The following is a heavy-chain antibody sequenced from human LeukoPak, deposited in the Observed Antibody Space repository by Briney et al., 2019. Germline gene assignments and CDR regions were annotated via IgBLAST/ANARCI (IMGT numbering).Heavy chain of an antibody. CDR3: AKSQTIVVVPAAMPY. V-gene: IGHV3-23*01. D-gene: IGHD2-2*01. J-gene: IGHJ4*02. CDR2: ISGSGGST. CDR1: GFIFNSHW. Sequence: GGSLRLSCAASGFIFNSHWINWVRQAPGKGLEWVSAISGSGGSTYYADSVKGRFTISRDNSKDTLYLQMNSLRAEDTAVYYCAKSQTIVVVPAAMPYWGQGTLVTVSS.